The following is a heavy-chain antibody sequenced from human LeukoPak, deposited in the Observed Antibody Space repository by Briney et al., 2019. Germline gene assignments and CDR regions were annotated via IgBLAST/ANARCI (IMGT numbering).Heavy chain of an antibody. D-gene: IGHD3-3*01. CDR1: GGSISSYY. J-gene: IGHJ4*02. CDR3: ARQVGFRVADYFAD. CDR2: IYYSGST. Sequence: SETPTLTCTVSGGSISSYYWSWNRQPPGKGLEWIGYIYYSGSTNYNPSLKSRVTISVDTSKSEFSLKLSSVTAADTAVYYCARQVGFRVADYFADSGLLTLVPVSS. V-gene: IGHV4-59*08.